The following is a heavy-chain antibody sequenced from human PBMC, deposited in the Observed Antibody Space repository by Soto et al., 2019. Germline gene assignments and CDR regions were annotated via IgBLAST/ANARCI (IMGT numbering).Heavy chain of an antibody. J-gene: IGHJ4*02. CDR2: IHYSGST. V-gene: IGHV4-31*03. Sequence: SETLSLTCTVSGGSISSGGYYWNWIRQHPGKGLEWIGYIHYSGSTYYNPSLKSRITISLDTSKNQFSLKLSSVTAADTAVYYCARDPGGCSGGSCYLDYWGQGTLVTVSS. D-gene: IGHD2-15*01. CDR3: ARDPGGCSGGSCYLDY. CDR1: GGSISSGGYY.